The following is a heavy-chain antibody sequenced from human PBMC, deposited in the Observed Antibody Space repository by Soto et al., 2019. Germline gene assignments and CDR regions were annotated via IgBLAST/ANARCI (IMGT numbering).Heavy chain of an antibody. CDR2: ISHSGNT. V-gene: IGHV4-4*02. CDR3: ASHRGNTYGPYDY. CDR1: GGSISSGNW. D-gene: IGHD5-18*01. J-gene: IGHJ4*02. Sequence: VQLQESGPGLVKPSGTLSLTCAVSGGSISSGNWWSWVRQSPRKGLEWIGEISHSGNTNHNPSLKSRATXSXDXXKNQFSLKLTSVTAADTAVYYCASHRGNTYGPYDYWGQGTLGTVSS.